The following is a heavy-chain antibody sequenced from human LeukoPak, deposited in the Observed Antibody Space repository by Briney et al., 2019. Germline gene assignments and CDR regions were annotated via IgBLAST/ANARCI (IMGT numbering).Heavy chain of an antibody. CDR1: GYTFSGYY. CDR2: INPSGGST. Sequence: ASVKVSSKASGYTFSGYYMHWVRQAPGQGLEWMGIINPSGGSTSYAQKFQGRVTMTRDTSTSTVYMELSSLRSEDTAVYYCARNPWGFGEFPSGYYYMDVWGKGTTVTVSS. J-gene: IGHJ6*03. V-gene: IGHV1-46*01. D-gene: IGHD3-10*01. CDR3: ARNPWGFGEFPSGYYYMDV.